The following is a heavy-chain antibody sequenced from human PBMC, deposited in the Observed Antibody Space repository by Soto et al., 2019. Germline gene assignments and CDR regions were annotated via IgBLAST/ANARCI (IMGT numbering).Heavy chain of an antibody. CDR1: GGSISSYY. V-gene: IGHV4-59*01. D-gene: IGHD3-10*01. Sequence: SETLSLTCTVSGGSISSYYWSWIRQPPGKGLEWIGYIYYSGSTNYNPFLKSRVTISVDTSKNQFSLKLSSVTAADTAVYYCARGLYTMVRGVIRSGYWFDPWGQGTLVTVSS. CDR3: ARGLYTMVRGVIRSGYWFDP. CDR2: IYYSGST. J-gene: IGHJ5*02.